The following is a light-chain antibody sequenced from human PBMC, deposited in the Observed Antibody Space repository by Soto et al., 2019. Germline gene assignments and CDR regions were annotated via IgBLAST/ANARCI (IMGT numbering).Light chain of an antibody. J-gene: IGLJ1*01. CDR3: AAWDDSLNGV. Sequence: QSVLTQPPSASGTPGQRVTISCSGSSSNIGSNTVNWYQQLPGTAPKLLIYSSNQRPSGVPDRFSGSKSGTSASLATSGLQSEDEADYYCAAWDDSLNGVFGTGTKVTVL. V-gene: IGLV1-44*01. CDR2: SSN. CDR1: SSNIGSNT.